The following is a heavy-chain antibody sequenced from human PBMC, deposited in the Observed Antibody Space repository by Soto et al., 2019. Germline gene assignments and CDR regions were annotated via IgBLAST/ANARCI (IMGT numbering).Heavy chain of an antibody. CDR1: GFTVSYNY. CDR3: ARQETFVEFES. D-gene: IGHD3-10*01. CDR2: IYSGGNT. Sequence: HPGGSLRLSCAASGFTVSYNYMSWVRQAPGKWLEWVSVIYSGGNTYYADSVKGRFTISIDDSKNTVYLQMNSLRADDTAVYYCARQETFVEFESWGHGTLVTVST. J-gene: IGHJ5*01. V-gene: IGHV3-53*01.